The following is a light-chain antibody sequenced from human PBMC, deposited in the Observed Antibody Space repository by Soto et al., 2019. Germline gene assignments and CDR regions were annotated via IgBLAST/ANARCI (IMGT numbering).Light chain of an antibody. J-gene: IGKJ5*01. V-gene: IGKV1-12*01. CDR3: QHTSNFHFT. Sequence: DIQMTQSPSSLSSCVGDIFTITCRASQGISTWLAWYQQKPGKAPKLLIYTASRLQTGVPPRFSGSGSGTYFTLTINSLQPEDFATYYCQHTSNFHFTFGQGTRLEIK. CDR2: TAS. CDR1: QGISTW.